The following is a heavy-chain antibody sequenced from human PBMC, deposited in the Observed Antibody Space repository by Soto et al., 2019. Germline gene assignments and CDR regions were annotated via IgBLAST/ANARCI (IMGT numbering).Heavy chain of an antibody. V-gene: IGHV3-30*18. J-gene: IGHJ6*02. Sequence: LRLSCAASGFTFSSYGMHWVRQAPGKGLEWVAVISYDGSNKYYADSVKGRFTISRDNSKNTLYLQMNSLRAEDTAVYYCAKDGSRWPTFYYYYGMDVWGQGTTVTVSS. D-gene: IGHD2-15*01. CDR3: AKDGSRWPTFYYYYGMDV. CDR2: ISYDGSNK. CDR1: GFTFSSYG.